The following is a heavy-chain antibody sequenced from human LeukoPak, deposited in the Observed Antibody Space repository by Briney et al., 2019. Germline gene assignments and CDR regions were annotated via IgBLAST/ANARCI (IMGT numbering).Heavy chain of an antibody. Sequence: SETLSLTCTVSGGSISSSSYSWGWIRQPPGKGLEWIGSIYYSGSTYYNPSLKSRVTISVDTSKNQFSLKLSSVTAADTAVYYCARGFRGPNFDYWGQGTLVTVSS. CDR2: IYYSGST. CDR1: GGSISSSSYS. J-gene: IGHJ4*02. CDR3: ARGFRGPNFDY. V-gene: IGHV4-39*07. D-gene: IGHD3-10*01.